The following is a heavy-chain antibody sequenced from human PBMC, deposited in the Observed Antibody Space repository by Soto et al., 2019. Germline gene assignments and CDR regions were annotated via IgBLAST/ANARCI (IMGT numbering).Heavy chain of an antibody. CDR1: DGSISSGSYY. CDR3: ERILELELISH. CDR2: ICYSGST. Sequence: PSETLSLTCTFSDGSISSGSYYWCWIRQPPGKGLEWIGSICYSGSTYYNPSLKSRVTISVDTSKNQFSLKLSSVTAADTAVYYCERILELELISHGGQGTLVTAPQ. V-gene: IGHV4-39*01. D-gene: IGHD1-7*01. J-gene: IGHJ4*02.